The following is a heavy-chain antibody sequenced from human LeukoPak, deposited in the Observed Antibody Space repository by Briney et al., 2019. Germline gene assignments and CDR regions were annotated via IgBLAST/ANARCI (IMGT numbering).Heavy chain of an antibody. CDR3: ARQSAEGHSYGYVGYY. CDR1: GFIFSNYN. J-gene: IGHJ4*02. V-gene: IGHV3-21*01. D-gene: IGHD5-18*01. CDR2: ISTSSSYI. Sequence: GGSLRLSCAASGFIFSNYNMNWVRQAPGKGLKWVSSISTSSSYILYAGSVKGRFIMSRDNAKSSLYLQMNSLRAEETAVYYCARQSAEGHSYGYVGYYWGQGTLVTVSS.